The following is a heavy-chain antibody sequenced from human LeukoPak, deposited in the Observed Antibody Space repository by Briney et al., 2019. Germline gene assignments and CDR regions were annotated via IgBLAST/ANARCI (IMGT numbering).Heavy chain of an antibody. J-gene: IGHJ4*02. D-gene: IGHD3-10*01. V-gene: IGHV1-3*01. CDR3: AKVNRVTMVRGVSFDY. CDR1: GYTFTSHA. CDR2: INADNGNT. Sequence: ASVKVSCKASGYTFTSHAIYWVRQAPGQRLEWMGWINADNGNTKYSQKFQGRVTITRDTSEHTAYMELSGLRSEDTAVYYCAKVNRVTMVRGVSFDYWGQGTLVTVSS.